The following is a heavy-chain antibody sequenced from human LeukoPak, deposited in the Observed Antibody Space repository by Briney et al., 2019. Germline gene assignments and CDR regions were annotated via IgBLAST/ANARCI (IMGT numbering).Heavy chain of an antibody. J-gene: IGHJ6*02. CDR3: ARPAYYSDGMDV. D-gene: IGHD3-10*01. V-gene: IGHV3-66*04. CDR1: GFTVSSNY. CDR2: IYSGGST. Sequence: PGGSLRLSCAASGFTVSSNYMSWVRQAPGKGLEWVSVIYSGGSTYYADSVKGRFTISRDNSKNTLYLQMNSLRAEDTAVYYCARPAYYSDGMDVWGQGTTVTVSS.